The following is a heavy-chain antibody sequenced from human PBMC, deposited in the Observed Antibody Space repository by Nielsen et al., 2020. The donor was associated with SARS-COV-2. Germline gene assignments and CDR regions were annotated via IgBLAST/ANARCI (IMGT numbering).Heavy chain of an antibody. V-gene: IGHV3-53*01. Sequence: VRQPPGKGLEWVSVIYSGGSTYYADSVKGRFTISRDNAKNSLYLQMNSLRAEDTAVYYCAREGYYDSSGYYYVSYYYYGMDVWGQGTTVTVSS. J-gene: IGHJ6*02. D-gene: IGHD3-22*01. CDR3: AREGYYDSSGYYYVSYYYYGMDV. CDR2: IYSGGST.